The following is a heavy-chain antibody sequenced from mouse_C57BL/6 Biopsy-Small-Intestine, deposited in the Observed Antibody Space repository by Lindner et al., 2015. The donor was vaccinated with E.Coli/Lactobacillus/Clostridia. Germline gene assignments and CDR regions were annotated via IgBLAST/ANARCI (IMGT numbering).Heavy chain of an antibody. D-gene: IGHD4-1*01. Sequence: SVKVPPARLSGYTFIGYYMHWVRQAPGQGLEWMGWINPNNGATNYAQKFQDRVIMTRDTSISTAYMELSSLTSDDTAVYYCTPGTMTYDYWGQGTLVTVSS. CDR3: TPGTMTYDY. CDR1: GYTFIGYY. J-gene: IGHJ4*01. V-gene: IGHV1S16*01. CDR2: INPNNGAT.